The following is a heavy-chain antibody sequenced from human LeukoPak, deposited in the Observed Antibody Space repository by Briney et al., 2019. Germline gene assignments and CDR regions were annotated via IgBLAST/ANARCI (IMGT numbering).Heavy chain of an antibody. V-gene: IGHV3-33*01. Sequence: GGSLRLSCAASGFTFSSYGMHWVRQAPGKGLEWVAVIWYDGSNKYYADSVKGRFTISRDNSKNTLYLQMNSLRAEDTAVYYCARVLAYCGGDCPYYCDYWGQGTLVTVSS. CDR1: GFTFSSYG. D-gene: IGHD2-21*02. J-gene: IGHJ4*02. CDR3: ARVLAYCGGDCPYYCDY. CDR2: IWYDGSNK.